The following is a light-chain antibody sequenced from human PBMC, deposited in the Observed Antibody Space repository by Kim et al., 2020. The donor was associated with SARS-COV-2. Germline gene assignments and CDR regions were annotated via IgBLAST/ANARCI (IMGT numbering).Light chain of an antibody. V-gene: IGLV1-51*01. CDR2: DDN. CDR3: GTWDRSLTAVV. Sequence: MVTISCSGSRSNIGKYDVSWYQQFPGAAPKVIIYDDNKRPAGISNRFSGSKSGTSATLGITGLQIGDEADYYCGTWDRSLTAVVFGGGTKVTVL. J-gene: IGLJ2*01. CDR1: RSNIGKYD.